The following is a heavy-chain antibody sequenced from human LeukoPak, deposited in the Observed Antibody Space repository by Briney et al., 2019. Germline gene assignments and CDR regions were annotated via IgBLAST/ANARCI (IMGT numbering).Heavy chain of an antibody. V-gene: IGHV3-66*01. D-gene: IGHD6-13*01. CDR1: GFTVSSNY. Sequence: GGSLRVSCAASGFTVSSNYMSWVRQAPGKGLEWVSSIYTGGSTYYADSVKGRFTISRDNPNNTLYLQMNSLRAEDTAVYYCAHISSSWPDYWGQGTLVTVSS. J-gene: IGHJ4*02. CDR3: AHISSSWPDY. CDR2: IYTGGST.